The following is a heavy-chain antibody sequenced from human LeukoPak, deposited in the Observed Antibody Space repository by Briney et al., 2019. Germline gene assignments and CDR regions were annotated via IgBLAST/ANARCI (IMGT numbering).Heavy chain of an antibody. J-gene: IGHJ3*02. V-gene: IGHV3-33*01. CDR3: ARAFYSNGDADAFHI. Sequence: GGSLRLSCAASGFTFSSYGMHWVRQAPGKELEWVAVIWYDGSNKYYADSVKGRFTISRDNSKNTLYLQMNSLRAEDTAVFYCARAFYSNGDADAFHIWGQGTMVTVSS. CDR1: GFTFSSYG. CDR2: IWYDGSNK. D-gene: IGHD4-17*01.